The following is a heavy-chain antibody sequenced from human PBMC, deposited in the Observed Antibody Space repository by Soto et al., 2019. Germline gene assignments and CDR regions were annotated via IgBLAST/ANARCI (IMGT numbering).Heavy chain of an antibody. J-gene: IGHJ4*02. V-gene: IGHV3-33*01. CDR3: ARDLAGITGTTHY. CDR2: IWYDGSNK. CDR1: GFTFSSYG. D-gene: IGHD1-7*01. Sequence: LRLSCAASGFTFSSYGMHWVRQAPGKGLEWVAVIWYDGSNKYYADSVKGRFTISRDNSKNTLYLQMNSLRAEDTAVYYCARDLAGITGTTHYWGQGTLVTVSS.